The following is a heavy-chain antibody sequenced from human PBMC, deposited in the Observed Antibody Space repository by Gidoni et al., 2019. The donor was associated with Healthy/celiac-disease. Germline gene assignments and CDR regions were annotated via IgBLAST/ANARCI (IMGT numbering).Heavy chain of an antibody. CDR1: GFTFSSYW. CDR2: INSDGSST. V-gene: IGHV3-74*01. Sequence: EVQLVESGGGLVQPGGSLRLSCAASGFTFSSYWMHWVRQAPGKGLVWVSRINSDGSSTSYADSVKGRFTISRDNAKNTLYLQMNSLRAEDTAVYYCASEGSSWYGYYGMDVWGQGTTVTVSS. J-gene: IGHJ6*02. D-gene: IGHD6-13*01. CDR3: ASEGSSWYGYYGMDV.